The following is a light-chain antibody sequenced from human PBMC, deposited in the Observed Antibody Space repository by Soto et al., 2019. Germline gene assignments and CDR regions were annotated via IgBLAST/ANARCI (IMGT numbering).Light chain of an antibody. CDR3: VSFAGGTYV. CDR1: SSDVGAYIF. J-gene: IGLJ1*01. Sequence: QSALTQPPSASGSPGQSVTISCTGTSSDVGAYIFVSWYQQHPGKAPTLMVYDVNRRPPGVPDRFFGSKSGNTASLTVSGLQAEDEADYYCVSFAGGTYVFGTGTKVTVL. V-gene: IGLV2-8*01. CDR2: DVN.